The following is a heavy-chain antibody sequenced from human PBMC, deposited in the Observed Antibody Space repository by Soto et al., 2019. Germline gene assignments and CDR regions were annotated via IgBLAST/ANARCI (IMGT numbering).Heavy chain of an antibody. CDR3: ARELAALNYFDY. Sequence: GGSLKLSCAASGFTFTSYCMDWVRQAPGKGLEWVSYISSSSSTIHYAASVKGRFTISSDNAKSSLYLQMNSLRAEDTAVYYCARELAALNYFDYWGQGT. CDR2: ISSSSSTI. D-gene: IGHD2-15*01. CDR1: GFTFTSYC. J-gene: IGHJ4*02. V-gene: IGHV3-48*01.